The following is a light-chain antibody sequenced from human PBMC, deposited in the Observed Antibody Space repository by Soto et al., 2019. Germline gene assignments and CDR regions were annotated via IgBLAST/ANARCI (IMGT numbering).Light chain of an antibody. CDR3: ISYTVSRSYV. CDR1: SSDAGGYNY. V-gene: IGLV2-14*01. J-gene: IGLJ1*01. Sequence: QSVLTQPASVSGSPGQSITISCTGTSSDAGGYNYVSWYQQHPGKAPKLMIYEVSNRPSGVSNRFSGSKSGNTASLTISGLQAEDEADYYCISYTVSRSYVFGTGTKVTVL. CDR2: EVS.